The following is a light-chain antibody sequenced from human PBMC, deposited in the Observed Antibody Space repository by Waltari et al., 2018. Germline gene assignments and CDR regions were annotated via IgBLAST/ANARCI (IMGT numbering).Light chain of an antibody. CDR1: QAISNW. V-gene: IGKV1-12*01. CDR2: GTY. J-gene: IGKJ4*01. CDR3: QQTKSFPLT. Sequence: DIEMTQFPSSVAASLGDRVTLTCRASQAISNWLAWYQQKPGEAPKLLSSGTYILESGVSSRFSGSGSGTDFTLTINNLQPEDFATYFCQQTKSFPLTFGGGTRVEVK.